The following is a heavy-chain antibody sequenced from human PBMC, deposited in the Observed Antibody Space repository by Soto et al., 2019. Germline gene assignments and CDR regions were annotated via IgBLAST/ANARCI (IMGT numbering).Heavy chain of an antibody. D-gene: IGHD3-3*01. CDR3: AHKYDFWSGYSEGYFDL. Sequence: QITLKESGPTLVKPTQTLTLTCTFSGFSLSTSGVGVGWIRQPPGKALEWLALIYWDDDKRYSPSLKCRLTITKDTSKNQVVLTMTNMDPVDTATYYCAHKYDFWSGYSEGYFDLWGRGTLVTVSS. CDR2: IYWDDDK. J-gene: IGHJ2*01. CDR1: GFSLSTSGVG. V-gene: IGHV2-5*02.